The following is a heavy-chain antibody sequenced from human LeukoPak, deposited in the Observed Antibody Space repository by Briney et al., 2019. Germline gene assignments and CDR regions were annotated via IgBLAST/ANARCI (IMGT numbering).Heavy chain of an antibody. V-gene: IGHV3-7*03. Sequence: GGSLRLSCAASGFTFENYWMSWVRQAPGKGLEWVANIKQDGTEKAYVDSVKGRFTISRDNAKNSLYLQMNSLRAEDTAVYYCAKAGGIMTTAATDYWGQGTLVTVSS. CDR2: IKQDGTEK. CDR3: AKAGGIMTTAATDY. J-gene: IGHJ4*02. D-gene: IGHD2-15*01. CDR1: GFTFENYW.